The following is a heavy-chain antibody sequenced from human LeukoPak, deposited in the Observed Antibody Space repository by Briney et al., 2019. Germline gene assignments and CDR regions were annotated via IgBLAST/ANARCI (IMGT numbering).Heavy chain of an antibody. J-gene: IGHJ4*02. CDR1: GFTFSSYS. V-gene: IGHV3-48*01. CDR2: IGPSSIPI. Sequence: GGSLRLSCAASGFTFSSYSMTWVRQAPGKGLEWASYIGPSSIPISYADSVRGRFTISRDNAKNSLYLEMNSLRAEDTAVYYCVRDSTYAFDNWGQGTLVTVSS. CDR3: VRDSTYAFDN.